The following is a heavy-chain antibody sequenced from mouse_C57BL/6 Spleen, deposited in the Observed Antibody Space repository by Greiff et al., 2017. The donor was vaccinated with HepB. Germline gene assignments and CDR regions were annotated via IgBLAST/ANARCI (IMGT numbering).Heavy chain of an antibody. CDR3: ARSPGDYAMDY. Sequence: EVQGVESGGGLVQPGGSLSLSCAASGFTFTDYYMSWVRQPPGKALEWLGFIRNKANGYTTEYSASVKGRFTISRDNSKSILYLQMNALRAEDSATYYCARSPGDYAMDYWGQGPSVTVSS. CDR1: GFTFTDYY. CDR2: IRNKANGYTT. J-gene: IGHJ4*01. V-gene: IGHV7-3*01.